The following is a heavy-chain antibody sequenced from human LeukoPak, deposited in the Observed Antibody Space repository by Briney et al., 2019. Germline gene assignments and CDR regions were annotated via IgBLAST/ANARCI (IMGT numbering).Heavy chain of an antibody. J-gene: IGHJ4*02. D-gene: IGHD3-22*01. Sequence: PGGSLRLSCAASGFTVSSNYMSWVRQAPGKGLEWVASISSDGNDKFYVDSVEGRFTISRDNSRSTLYLQMDSLRAEDTAVYYCAKAGAYDSSGYYYYLEYWGQGTLVTVSS. CDR2: ISSDGNDK. CDR1: GFTVSSNY. CDR3: AKAGAYDSSGYYYYLEY. V-gene: IGHV3-30*18.